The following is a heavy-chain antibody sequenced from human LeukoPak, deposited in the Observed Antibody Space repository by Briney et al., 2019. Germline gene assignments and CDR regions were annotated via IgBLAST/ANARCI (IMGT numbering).Heavy chain of an antibody. CDR3: AKDSSSASGLEGDSFDI. CDR1: GFTVSSNY. D-gene: IGHD3-3*01. CDR2: INEDGGGR. J-gene: IGHJ3*02. V-gene: IGHV3-7*03. Sequence: GGSLRLSCAVSGFTVSSNYMSWVRQAPGKGLEWVANINEDGGGRYYVDSVKGRFSISRDNAKQSVYLHMNSLRTGDMALYYCAKDSSSASGLEGDSFDIWGQGTMVTVSS.